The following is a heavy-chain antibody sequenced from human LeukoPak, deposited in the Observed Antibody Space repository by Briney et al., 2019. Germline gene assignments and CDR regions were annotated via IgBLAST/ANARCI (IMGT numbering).Heavy chain of an antibody. D-gene: IGHD1-7*01. J-gene: IGHJ4*02. CDR2: IYYSGST. Sequence: SETLSLTCTVSGGSISSSSYYWGWIRQPPGKGLEWIGSIYYSGSTYYNPSLKSRVTISVDTSKNQFSLKLSPVTAADTAVYYCARAELRIGYYFDYWGQGTLVTVSS. CDR3: ARAELRIGYYFDY. CDR1: GGSISSSSYY. V-gene: IGHV4-39*07.